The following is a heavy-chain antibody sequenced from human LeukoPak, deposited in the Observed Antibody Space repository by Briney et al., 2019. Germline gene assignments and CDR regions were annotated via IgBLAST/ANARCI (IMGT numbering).Heavy chain of an antibody. CDR2: IYHSGST. CDR3: ARYARAVAGSYYFDY. D-gene: IGHD6-19*01. CDR1: GGSISSGGYS. J-gene: IGHJ4*02. Sequence: SQTLSLTCAVSGGSISSGGYSWSWIRQPPGKGLEWIGYIYHSGSTYYNPSLKSRVTISVDRSKNQFSLKLSSVIAADTAVYYCARYARAVAGSYYFDYWGQGTLVTVSS. V-gene: IGHV4-30-2*01.